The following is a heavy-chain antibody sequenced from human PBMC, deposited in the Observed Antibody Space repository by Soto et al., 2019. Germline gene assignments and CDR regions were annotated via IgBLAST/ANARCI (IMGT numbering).Heavy chain of an antibody. V-gene: IGHV4-30-2*01. J-gene: IGHJ4*02. D-gene: IGHD2-8*02. Sequence: SETLSLTCAVSGGSISSGGYSWSWIRQPPGKGLERIGYIYHSGSTYYNPSLKSRVTISVDTSKNQFSLKLTSVTAADTAVYYCARDKITGLFDYWGQGTLVTVSS. CDR1: GGSISSGGYS. CDR3: ARDKITGLFDY. CDR2: IYHSGST.